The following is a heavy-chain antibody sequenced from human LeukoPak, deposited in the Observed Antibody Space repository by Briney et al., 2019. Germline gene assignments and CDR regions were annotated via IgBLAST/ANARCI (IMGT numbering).Heavy chain of an antibody. CDR1: GYTFTGYY. CDR3: ARSGLDGYNYTPDY. D-gene: IGHD5-24*01. J-gene: IGHJ4*02. V-gene: IGHV1-2*02. Sequence: ASVKVSCKASGYTFTGYYMHWVRQAPGQGLEWMGWINPNSGGTNYAQKFQGRVTITADKSTSTAYMELSSLRSEDTAVYYCARSGLDGYNYTPDYWGQGTLVTVSS. CDR2: INPNSGGT.